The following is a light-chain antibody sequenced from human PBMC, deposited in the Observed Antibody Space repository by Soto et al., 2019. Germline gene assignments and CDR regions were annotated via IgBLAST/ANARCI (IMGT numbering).Light chain of an antibody. J-gene: IGKJ1*01. CDR1: QSVSSSY. Sequence: PGDRVTLSRRDSQSVSSSYLTWYQQKPGKAPKLLIYGASTLATGIPARFSGSGSGTDFTLTISRLEPEDFAAYYCQQYGSSPRTFGQGTKVDIK. CDR2: GAS. CDR3: QQYGSSPRT. V-gene: IGKV3-20*01.